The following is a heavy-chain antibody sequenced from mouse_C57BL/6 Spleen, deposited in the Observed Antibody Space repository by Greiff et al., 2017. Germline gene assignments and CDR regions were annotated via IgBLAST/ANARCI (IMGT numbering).Heavy chain of an antibody. CDR3: ARDRYGSSYGWYFDV. D-gene: IGHD1-1*01. CDR1: GYTFTSYG. Sequence: VQLQQSGAELARPGASVKLSCKASGYTFTSYGISWVKQRTGQGLEWIGEIYPRSGNTYYNEKFKGKATLTADKSSSTAYMELRSLTSEDSAVYFCARDRYGSSYGWYFDVWGTGTTVTVSS. V-gene: IGHV1-81*01. CDR2: IYPRSGNT. J-gene: IGHJ1*03.